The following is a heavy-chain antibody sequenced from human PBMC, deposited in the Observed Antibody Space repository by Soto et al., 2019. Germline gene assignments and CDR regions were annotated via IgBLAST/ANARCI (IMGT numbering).Heavy chain of an antibody. CDR1: GFTFSNYA. CDR2: ISGSGGTT. Sequence: GGSLRLSCASSGFTFSNYAVSWVRQAPGKGLEWVSAISGSGGTTYYADSVKGRFTISRDNSKDTLHLQMNSLRAEDTAIYYCAKTPRQWLVYFDYWGQGALVTVSS. V-gene: IGHV3-23*01. D-gene: IGHD6-19*01. J-gene: IGHJ4*02. CDR3: AKTPRQWLVYFDY.